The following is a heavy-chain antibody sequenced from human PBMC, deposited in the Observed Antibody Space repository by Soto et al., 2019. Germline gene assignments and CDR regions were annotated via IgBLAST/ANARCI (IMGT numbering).Heavy chain of an antibody. CDR2: IYYSGSP. V-gene: IGHV4-31*03. Sequence: QVQLQESGPGLVKPSQTLSLTCTVSGGSISSGGYYWSWIRQHPGKGLEWIGYIYYSGSPYYNPSPKSRVTISVDTSKNQFSLKLSSVTAADTAVYYCAREYSSSWYFDYWGQGTLVTVSS. J-gene: IGHJ4*02. D-gene: IGHD6-13*01. CDR1: GGSISSGGYY. CDR3: AREYSSSWYFDY.